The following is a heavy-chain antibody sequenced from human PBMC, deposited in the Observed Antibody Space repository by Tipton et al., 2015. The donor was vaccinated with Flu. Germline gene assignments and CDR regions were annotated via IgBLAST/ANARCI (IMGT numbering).Heavy chain of an antibody. CDR1: GFTFSSYG. Sequence: SLRLSCAASGFTFSSYGMHWVRQAPGKGLEWVAVIWYDGSNKYYADSVKGRFTISRDNSKNTLYLQMNSLRAEDTAVYYCARGGSGSYYYYYYGMDVWGQGTTVTVSS. CDR2: IWYDGSNK. V-gene: IGHV3-33*01. J-gene: IGHJ6*02. CDR3: ARGGSGSYYYYYYGMDV. D-gene: IGHD3-10*01.